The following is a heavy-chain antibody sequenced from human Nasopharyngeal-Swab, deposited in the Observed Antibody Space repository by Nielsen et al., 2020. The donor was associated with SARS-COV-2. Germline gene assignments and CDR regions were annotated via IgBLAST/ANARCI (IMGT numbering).Heavy chain of an antibody. D-gene: IGHD2-2*01. J-gene: IGHJ6*03. CDR3: ARGGAGVVPSPVLGLGPYYSYYYMDV. V-gene: IGHV4-34*01. CDR1: GGSFSGHQ. CDR2: VSHGGGT. Sequence: GSLRLSCAVYGGSFSGHQWSWVRQPPGKGLEWIGEVSHGGGTNYNPSLKSQVTISVATSKNQFSPKLSSVTAADTAVYYCARGGAGVVPSPVLGLGPYYSYYYMDVWGKGTAVTVSS.